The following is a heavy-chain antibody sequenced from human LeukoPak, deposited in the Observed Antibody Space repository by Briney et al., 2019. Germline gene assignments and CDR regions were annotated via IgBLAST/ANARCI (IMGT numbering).Heavy chain of an antibody. V-gene: IGHV1-18*01. J-gene: IGHJ5*02. D-gene: IGHD5-18*01. CDR3: AREVDTAMVSLFDP. CDR2: ISAYNGNT. Sequence: ASVNVSCKASGYTFTNYGISWVRQAPGQGLEWMGCISAYNGNTNYAQKLQGRVTMTTDTSTSTAYMELRSLRSDDTAVYYCAREVDTAMVSLFDPWGQGTLVTVSS. CDR1: GYTFTNYG.